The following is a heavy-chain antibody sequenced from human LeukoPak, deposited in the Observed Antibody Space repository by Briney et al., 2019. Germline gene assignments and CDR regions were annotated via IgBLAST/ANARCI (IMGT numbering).Heavy chain of an antibody. CDR2: ISGSSGST. CDR1: GFTFSSYG. V-gene: IGHV3-23*01. Sequence: GGSLRLSCAASGFTFSSYGMSWVRQAPGKGLEWVSAISGSSGSTYYADSVKGRFTISRDNSKNTLYLQMNSLRAEDTAVYYCARGLGGPRWYPLGYSYYYYMDVWGKGTTVTISS. CDR3: ARGLGGPRWYPLGYSYYYYMDV. D-gene: IGHD6-13*01. J-gene: IGHJ6*03.